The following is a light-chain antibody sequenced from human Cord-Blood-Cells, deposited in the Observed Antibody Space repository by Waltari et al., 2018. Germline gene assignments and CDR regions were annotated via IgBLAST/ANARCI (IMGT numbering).Light chain of an antibody. CDR2: EGS. V-gene: IGLV2-23*01. CDR3: CSYAGSSTV. Sequence: QSALTQPASVSGSPGQSITIPCTGTSSDVGGYNLLSWYQQHPGKAPKLMIYEGSKRPSGVSNRFSGSKSGNTASLTISGLQAEDEADYYCCSYAGSSTVFGGGTKLTVL. J-gene: IGLJ3*02. CDR1: SSDVGGYNL.